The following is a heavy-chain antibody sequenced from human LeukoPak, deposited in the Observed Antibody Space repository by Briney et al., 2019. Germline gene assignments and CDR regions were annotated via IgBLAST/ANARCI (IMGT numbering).Heavy chain of an antibody. CDR2: IDWDDAK. CDR3: ARMTYYYDRSGYYVFDY. J-gene: IGHJ4*02. CDR1: GFSLSTSGMC. D-gene: IGHD3-22*01. Sequence: SGPALVNPTQPLTLTCTLSGFSLSTSGMCVTWIRQPPVKALEWLALIDWDDAKYYSTSLKTRLTISKDISKNQVVLTMTNMDPVDTATYYCARMTYYYDRSGYYVFDYWGQGTLVTVSS. V-gene: IGHV2-70*13.